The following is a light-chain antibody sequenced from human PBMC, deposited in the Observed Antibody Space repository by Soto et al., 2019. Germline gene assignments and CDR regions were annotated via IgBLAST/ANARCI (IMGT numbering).Light chain of an antibody. CDR1: QSVTSTY. CDR3: QHYGSSPQT. J-gene: IGKJ1*01. V-gene: IGKV3-20*01. CDR2: AAY. Sequence: EIVLTQSPCTLSFSPLDRSTLSCRASQSVTSTYLAWYQQRPGQAPRLLIYAAYSRATGIPDRFRGSGSGTDFTLTISRLEPEDFALYYCQHYGSSPQTFGQGTKVDIK.